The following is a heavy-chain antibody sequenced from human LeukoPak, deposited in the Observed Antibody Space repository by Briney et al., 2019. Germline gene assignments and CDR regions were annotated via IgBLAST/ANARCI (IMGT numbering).Heavy chain of an antibody. V-gene: IGHV3-48*03. CDR2: ISSGSTMI. J-gene: IGHJ4*02. D-gene: IGHD2-21*01. CDR3: ARKVYYDY. Sequence: VRQAPXKGLEWVSYISSGSTMIYYADSVKGRFTISRDNAKNSLYLQMNSLRAEDTAVYYCARKVYYDYWGQGTLVTVSS.